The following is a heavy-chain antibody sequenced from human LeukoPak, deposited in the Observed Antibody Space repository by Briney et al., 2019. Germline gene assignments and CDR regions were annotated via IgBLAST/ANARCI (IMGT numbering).Heavy chain of an antibody. Sequence: PSETLSLTCTVSGASITSNDYSWSWIRQPPGKGLEWIGMISDNGKTYFNPSLKSRVTISADTSKNQFSLRQTSLTAADTAVYYCARLRVAMVRGVPYFDSWGQGALVTVSS. V-gene: IGHV4-39*01. CDR3: ARLRVAMVRGVPYFDS. J-gene: IGHJ4*02. CDR1: GASITSNDYS. CDR2: ISDNGKT. D-gene: IGHD3-10*01.